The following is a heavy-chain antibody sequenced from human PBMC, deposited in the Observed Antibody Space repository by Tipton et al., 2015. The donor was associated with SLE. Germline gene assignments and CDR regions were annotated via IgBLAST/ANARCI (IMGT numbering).Heavy chain of an antibody. CDR3: ARGPNWGLDDAFDI. D-gene: IGHD7-27*01. Sequence: TLSLTCTVSGGSISSGSYYWSWIRQPAGKGLEWIGRIYTSGSTNYNPSLKSRVTISVDTSKNQFSLKLSSVTAADTAVYYCARGPNWGLDDAFDIWGQGTMLPVSS. CDR2: IYTSGST. CDR1: GGSISSGSYY. J-gene: IGHJ3*02. V-gene: IGHV4-61*02.